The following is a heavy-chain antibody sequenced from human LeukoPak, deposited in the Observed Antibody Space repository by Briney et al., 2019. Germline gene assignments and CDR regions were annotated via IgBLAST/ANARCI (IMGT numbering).Heavy chain of an antibody. CDR2: IIPIFGTA. Sequence: ASVKVSCKASGGTFSSYAISWVRQAPGQGLEWMGGIIPIFGTANYAQKFQGRVTITADESTSTAYMELSSLRSEDTAVYYCASGSSGVGGFDPWGQGTLVTVSS. CDR3: ASGSSGVGGFDP. J-gene: IGHJ5*02. CDR1: GGTFSSYA. D-gene: IGHD6-19*01. V-gene: IGHV1-69*13.